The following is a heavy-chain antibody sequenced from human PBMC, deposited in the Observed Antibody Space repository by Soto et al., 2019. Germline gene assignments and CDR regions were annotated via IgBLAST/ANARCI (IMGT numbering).Heavy chain of an antibody. CDR1: GFTFSSYW. CDR2: IKQDGSEK. V-gene: IGHV3-7*01. Sequence: EVQLVESGGGLVQPGGSLRLSCAASGFTFSSYWMSWVRQAPGKGLEWVANIKQDGSEKYYVDSVKGRFTISRDNAKNSLYLQMNSLRAEDTAVYYCAREEADSSADSIDPWGQGTLVTVSA. J-gene: IGHJ5*02. D-gene: IGHD6-19*01. CDR3: AREEADSSADSIDP.